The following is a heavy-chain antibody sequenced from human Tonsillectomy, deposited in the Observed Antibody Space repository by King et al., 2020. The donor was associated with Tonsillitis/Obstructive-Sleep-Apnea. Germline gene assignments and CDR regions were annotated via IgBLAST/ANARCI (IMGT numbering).Heavy chain of an antibody. CDR3: TDATYRSSAQAFDY. V-gene: IGHV3-15*01. J-gene: IGHJ4*02. D-gene: IGHD2-2*01. CDR1: GFSFSITW. Sequence: VQLVESGGGLVKPGGSLRLSCAASGFSFSITWMNWVRQAPGKGLEWVGRVKSKPDGETTDYAAPVKGRFTISRDDSENTLYLQMNSLKTEDTAVYYCTDATYRSSAQAFDYWGQGTLVTVSS. CDR2: VKSKPDGETT.